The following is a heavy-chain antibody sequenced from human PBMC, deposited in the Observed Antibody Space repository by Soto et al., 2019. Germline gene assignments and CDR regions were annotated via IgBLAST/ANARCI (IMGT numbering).Heavy chain of an antibody. CDR1: GYIFTTYS. V-gene: IGHV1-18*01. J-gene: IGHJ5*02. Sequence: QVQMVQSGTEVKKPGASVKVSCKASGYIFTTYSIAWVRQAPGQGLEWMGWISAYNGNTNYAQKFQGRVTMTTDTPTNTAYRDLGSLRSDDTAVYFWAREAFGVHASWFDPGGQGTLVTVSS. CDR2: ISAYNGNT. CDR3: AREAFGVHASWFDP. D-gene: IGHD2-2*01.